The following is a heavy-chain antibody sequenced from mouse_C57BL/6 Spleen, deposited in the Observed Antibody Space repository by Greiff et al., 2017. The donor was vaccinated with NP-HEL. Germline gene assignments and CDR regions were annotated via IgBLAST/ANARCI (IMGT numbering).Heavy chain of an antibody. CDR2: INPNYGTT. CDR1: GYSFTDYN. J-gene: IGHJ4*01. CDR3: ASGGDGYRYYAMDY. V-gene: IGHV1-39*01. D-gene: IGHD2-3*01. Sequence: VHVKQSGPELVKPGASVKISCKASGYSFTDYNMNWVKQSNGKSLEWIGVINPNYGTTSYNQKFKGKATLTVDQSSSTAYMQLNSLTSEDSAVYYCASGGDGYRYYAMDYWGQGTSVTVSS.